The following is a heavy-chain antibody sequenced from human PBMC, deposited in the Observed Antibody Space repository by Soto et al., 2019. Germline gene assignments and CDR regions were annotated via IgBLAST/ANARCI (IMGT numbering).Heavy chain of an antibody. J-gene: IGHJ4*02. CDR3: AKKVNSGSGSQFFDY. CDR1: GFTVSSYS. V-gene: IGHV3-23*01. D-gene: IGHD3-10*01. Sequence: SLRLCCAASGFTVSSYSMSWVRQAPGKGLEWVSGFRSGGDDDTTYYADSVRGRFTISRDNSKNTLSLQMNSLRAEDTAIYYCAKKVNSGSGSQFFDYWGQGTLVTVSS. CDR2: FRSGGDDDTT.